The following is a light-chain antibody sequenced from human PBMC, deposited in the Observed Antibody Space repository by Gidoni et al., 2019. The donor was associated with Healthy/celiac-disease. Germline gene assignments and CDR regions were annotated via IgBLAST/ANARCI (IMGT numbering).Light chain of an antibody. CDR2: GAS. CDR1: QSVSSY. CDR3: QQYNTWPRT. J-gene: IGKJ1*01. Sequence: EIVMTQSPATLSVSPGERATLSCRASQSVSSYLAWYQQKPGQAPRLLIYGASTRATGIPARFSGSGSGTEFTLTISSLPSEDFAVYYCQQYNTWPRTFGQGTKVEIK. V-gene: IGKV3-15*01.